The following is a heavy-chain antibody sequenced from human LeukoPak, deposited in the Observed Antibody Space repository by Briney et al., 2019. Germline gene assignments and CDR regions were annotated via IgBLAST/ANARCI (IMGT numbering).Heavy chain of an antibody. V-gene: IGHV4-4*09. J-gene: IGHJ5*02. CDR1: GGSSSSYY. D-gene: IGHD4-17*01. CDR2: IHTSGST. Sequence: SETLSLTCTVSGGSSSSYYWTWIRQPPGKGLEWIGYIHTSGSTNYNPSLKSRVTMSVDTSKNQFSLKLSSVTAADTAVYYCARVWGDYEMGDNWFDPWGQGTLVTVSS. CDR3: ARVWGDYEMGDNWFDP.